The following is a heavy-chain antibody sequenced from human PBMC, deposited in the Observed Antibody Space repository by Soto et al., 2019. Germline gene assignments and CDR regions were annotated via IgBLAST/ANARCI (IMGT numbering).Heavy chain of an antibody. Sequence: ASVKVSCKASGYTFTSYDINWVRQATGQGPEWMGWMNPNSGEKGYAQKFHGRLTMTRDTTLSTAYIELSSLRFEDTAVYYCARDYGGNSGWFDPWGQGTLVTVSS. D-gene: IGHD4-17*01. J-gene: IGHJ5*02. CDR1: GYTFTSYD. CDR2: MNPNSGEK. V-gene: IGHV1-8*01. CDR3: ARDYGGNSGWFDP.